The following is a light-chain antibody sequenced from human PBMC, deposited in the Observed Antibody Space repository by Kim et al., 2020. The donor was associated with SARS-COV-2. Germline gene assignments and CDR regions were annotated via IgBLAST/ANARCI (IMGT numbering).Light chain of an antibody. Sequence: PGDRPPLSCRATQNIDTYFAGYQQKPGQAPRRLFYDASNSATGVPDRFSSSGSGTDFTLTISSLEPEDFSIYYCQQRNSWPPAVTFGGGTKVDIK. CDR2: DAS. V-gene: IGKV3-11*01. CDR3: QQRNSWPPAVT. CDR1: QNIDTY. J-gene: IGKJ4*01.